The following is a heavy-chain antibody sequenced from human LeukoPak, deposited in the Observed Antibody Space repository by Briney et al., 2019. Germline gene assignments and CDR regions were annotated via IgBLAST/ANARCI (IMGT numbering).Heavy chain of an antibody. V-gene: IGHV3-7*03. CDR1: GFTFSHYW. CDR2: IKQDGSEK. J-gene: IGHJ4*02. D-gene: IGHD2-15*01. Sequence: GGSLRLSCAASGFTFSHYWMTWVRQAPGKGLEWVANIKQDGSEKYYVDSVKGRFTISRDSSKNTVFLQMNSLRAEDTALYYCAKTRGYCTGGSCYGDYWGQGTLVTVSS. CDR3: AKTRGYCTGGSCYGDY.